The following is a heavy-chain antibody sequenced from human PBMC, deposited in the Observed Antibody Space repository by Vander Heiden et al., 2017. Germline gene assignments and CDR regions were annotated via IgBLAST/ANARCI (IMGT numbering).Heavy chain of an antibody. CDR2: IYYSGST. D-gene: IGHD6-13*01. J-gene: IGHJ5*02. CDR1: GRSISRSSYY. Sequence: QLQLQESGPGLVKPSETLSLTCTVPGRSISRSSYYWGWTRQPPGKGLEWIGSIYYSGSTYYNPSLKSRVTISVDTSKNQFSLKLSSVTAADTAVYYCAITGYSSSWANWFDPWGQGTLVTVSS. CDR3: AITGYSSSWANWFDP. V-gene: IGHV4-39*01.